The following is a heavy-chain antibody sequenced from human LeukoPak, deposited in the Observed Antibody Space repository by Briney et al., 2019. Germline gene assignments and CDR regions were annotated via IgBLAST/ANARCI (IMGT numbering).Heavy chain of an antibody. CDR2: ISYDGTNK. CDR1: GFTFSSYG. Sequence: GGSLRLSCAVSGFTFSSYGMHWVRQAPGKGLEWVAVISYDGTNKHYADSVKGRFTISRDNSKNTLSVQMNSLRAEDTAVYYCAKGGGLLWYYGMDVWGQGTTVTVSS. V-gene: IGHV3-30*18. CDR3: AKGGGLLWYYGMDV. D-gene: IGHD2-2*01. J-gene: IGHJ6*02.